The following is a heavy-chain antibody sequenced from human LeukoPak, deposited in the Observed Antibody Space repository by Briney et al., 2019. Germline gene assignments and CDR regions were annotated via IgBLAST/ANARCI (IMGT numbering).Heavy chain of an antibody. J-gene: IGHJ3*02. CDR3: EREGDPPVIVGAFDI. Sequence: GGSLRLSCVASGFTFSSYWISWVRQAPGKGLEWVANIKQDGSEKYYVDSVKGRFTISRDNAKNSLYLQMNSLRAEDTAVYYCEREGDPPVIVGAFDIWXQGTMVTVSS. D-gene: IGHD1-26*01. V-gene: IGHV3-7*01. CDR2: IKQDGSEK. CDR1: GFTFSSYW.